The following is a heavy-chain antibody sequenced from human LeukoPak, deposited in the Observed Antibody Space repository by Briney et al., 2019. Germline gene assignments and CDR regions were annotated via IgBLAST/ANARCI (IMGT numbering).Heavy chain of an antibody. CDR2: INPYNGNT. J-gene: IGHJ4*02. CDR3: ARDVGDIVGASDC. D-gene: IGHD1-26*01. Sequence: GASVKVSCKTSGYTFTSYAVSWVRLAPGQGLEWMGWINPYNGNTNSEQNFQGRLTMTTDTSTRTAYMELRSLRSDDTALYYCARDVGDIVGASDCWGQGTLVTVSS. V-gene: IGHV1-18*01. CDR1: GYTFTSYA.